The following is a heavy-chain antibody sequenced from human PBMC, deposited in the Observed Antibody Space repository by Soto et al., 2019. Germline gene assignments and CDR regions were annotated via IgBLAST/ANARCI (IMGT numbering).Heavy chain of an antibody. CDR3: ARERYCSTTSCNFVDY. D-gene: IGHD2-2*01. CDR2: ISSSGSTI. CDR1: GFTFSDYY. V-gene: IGHV3-11*01. J-gene: IGHJ4*02. Sequence: QVQLVESGGGLVKPGGSLRLSCAASGFTFSDYYMSWIRQAPGKGREWVSYISSSGSTIYYADSVRGRFTISRDNAKNSLSLQMNSLRAEDTAVYYCARERYCSTTSCNFVDYWGQGTLVTVSS.